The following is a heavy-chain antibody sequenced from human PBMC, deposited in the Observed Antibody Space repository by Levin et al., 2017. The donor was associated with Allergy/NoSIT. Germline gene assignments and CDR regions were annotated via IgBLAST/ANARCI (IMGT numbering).Heavy chain of an antibody. CDR2: ISSASSYT. CDR3: ARDGDIQSEFDV. Sequence: KAGGSLRLSCSASGFVFSDYYMAWIRQAPGKGLECVAYISSASSYTNYAESVKGRFTISRDNAENSMYLQMNSLRVEDTAVYFCARDGDIQSEFDVWGRGTMVTVSS. V-gene: IGHV3-11*05. CDR1: GFVFSDYY. J-gene: IGHJ3*01. D-gene: IGHD7-27*01.